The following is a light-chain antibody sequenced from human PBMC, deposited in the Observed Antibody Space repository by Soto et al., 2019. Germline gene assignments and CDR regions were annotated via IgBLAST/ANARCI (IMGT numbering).Light chain of an antibody. J-gene: IGLJ1*01. Sequence: QSVLTQPPSASGTPGQRVTISCAGSSSNIGSNTVNWYQQLPGTAPKLLIYSNNHRPSGVPDRFSGSKSGTSASLAISGLQSEDEADYYCAAWDDSLNVGYVFGSGTKLTVL. V-gene: IGLV1-44*01. CDR2: SNN. CDR1: SSNIGSNT. CDR3: AAWDDSLNVGYV.